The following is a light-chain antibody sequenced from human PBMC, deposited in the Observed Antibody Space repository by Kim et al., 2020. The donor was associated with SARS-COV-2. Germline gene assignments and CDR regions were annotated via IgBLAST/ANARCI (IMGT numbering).Light chain of an antibody. Sequence: ALVPTASITSYGDSLRTYYAGSSQQKPRHPPPLVFYGRNNRPSAVPDRFFGSSSGNTASFSVTGAPAVDEADYYCNSRGNRGDHVVFGGGTQLTVL. J-gene: IGLJ3*02. CDR2: GRN. V-gene: IGLV3-19*01. CDR3: NSRGNRGDHVV. CDR1: SLRTYY.